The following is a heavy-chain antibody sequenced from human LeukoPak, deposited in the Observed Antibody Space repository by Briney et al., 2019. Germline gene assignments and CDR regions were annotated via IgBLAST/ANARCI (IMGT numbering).Heavy chain of an antibody. V-gene: IGHV1-24*01. CDR2: FDPEDGET. Sequence: GASVKVSCKVSGYTLTGLSMHWVRQTPGKGLEWMGGFDPEDGETIYAQKFQGRVTMTEDTSTDTAYMELSSLRSEDTAVYYCATTAPHSSGYDYEDAFDIWGQGTMVTVSS. D-gene: IGHD3-22*01. CDR1: GYTLTGLS. CDR3: ATTAPHSSGYDYEDAFDI. J-gene: IGHJ3*02.